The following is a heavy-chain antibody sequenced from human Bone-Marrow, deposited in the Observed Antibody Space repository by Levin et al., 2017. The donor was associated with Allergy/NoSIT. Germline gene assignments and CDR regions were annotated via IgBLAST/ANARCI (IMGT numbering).Heavy chain of an antibody. CDR1: GGSINNYY. V-gene: IGHV4-59*01. CDR3: ARDTDDSSGYYKWFDP. D-gene: IGHD3-22*01. J-gene: IGHJ5*02. Sequence: TSETLSLTCTVSGGSINNYYWSWIRQPPGKGLDWIGYIDYSWSTTYNPSLKSRVTISIDTSKNQFFLRLSSVTAADTAVYYCARDTDDSSGYYKWFDPWGQGTLVTVSS. CDR2: IDYSWST.